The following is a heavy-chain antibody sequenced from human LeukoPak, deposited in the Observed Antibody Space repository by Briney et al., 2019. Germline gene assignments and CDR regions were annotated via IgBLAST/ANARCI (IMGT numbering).Heavy chain of an antibody. CDR3: ARRYYYDSSGLDY. CDR2: IDSSGGYM. J-gene: IGHJ4*02. Sequence: GGSLRLSCEASGFTFNTYSMNWARQAPGKGLEWVSSIDSSGGYMFYADSVKGRFIISRDNAKNTLYLQMNSLRAEDTAVYYCARRYYYDSSGLDYWGQGTLVTVSS. CDR1: GFTFNTYS. D-gene: IGHD3-22*01. V-gene: IGHV3-21*01.